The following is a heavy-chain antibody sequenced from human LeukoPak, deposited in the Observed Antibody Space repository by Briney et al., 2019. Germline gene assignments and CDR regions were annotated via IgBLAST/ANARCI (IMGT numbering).Heavy chain of an antibody. J-gene: IGHJ4*02. D-gene: IGHD6-13*01. CDR2: INPNSGGT. V-gene: IGHV1-2*02. CDR3: ARDEAAAADVSFDY. Sequence: ASVKVSCKASGYTFTGYYMYWVRQAPGQGLEWMGWINPNSGGTNYAQKFQGRVTMTRDTSISTAYMELSRLRSDDTAVYYCARDEAAAADVSFDYWGQGTLVTVSS. CDR1: GYTFTGYY.